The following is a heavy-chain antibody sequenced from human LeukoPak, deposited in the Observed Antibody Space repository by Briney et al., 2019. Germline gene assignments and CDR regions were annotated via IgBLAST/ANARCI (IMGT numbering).Heavy chain of an antibody. Sequence: SETLSLTCTVSGGSIINYYWSWIRQSAGTGLEWVGRIYITGSTNYNPSLQSRLSMSVDTSKNQFSLRLTSVSAADTAVYYCARLKYYDSTGYSPGHYMDVWGKGIAVTVSS. CDR2: IYITGST. V-gene: IGHV4-4*07. CDR3: ARLKYYDSTGYSPGHYMDV. D-gene: IGHD3-22*01. J-gene: IGHJ6*03. CDR1: GGSIINYY.